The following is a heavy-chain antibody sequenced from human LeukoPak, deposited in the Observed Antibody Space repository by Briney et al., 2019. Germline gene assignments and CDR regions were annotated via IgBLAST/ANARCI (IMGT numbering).Heavy chain of an antibody. CDR3: AKDGFPRSRSSTILWGAFDI. Sequence: GGSLRLSCAASGFTFDDYAMHWVRQAPGKGLEWVSGISWNSGSIGYADSVKGRFTISRDNAKNSLYLQMNSQRAEDMALYYCAKDGFPRSRSSTILWGAFDIWGQGTMVTVSS. CDR1: GFTFDDYA. D-gene: IGHD2-2*01. V-gene: IGHV3-9*03. J-gene: IGHJ3*02. CDR2: ISWNSGSI.